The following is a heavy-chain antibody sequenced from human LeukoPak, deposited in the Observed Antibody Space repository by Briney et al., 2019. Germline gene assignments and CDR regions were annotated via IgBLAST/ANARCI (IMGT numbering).Heavy chain of an antibody. CDR2: INHSGST. J-gene: IGHJ4*02. CDR3: AGDSCSSTSCSSRAYYFDY. D-gene: IGHD2-2*01. V-gene: IGHV4-34*01. CDR1: GGSFSGYY. Sequence: KPSETLSLTCAVYGGSFSGYYWSWIRQPPGKGLEWIGEINHSGSTNYNPSLKSRVTISVDTSKNQFSLKLSSVTAADTAVYYCAGDSCSSTSCSSRAYYFDYWGQGTLVTVSS.